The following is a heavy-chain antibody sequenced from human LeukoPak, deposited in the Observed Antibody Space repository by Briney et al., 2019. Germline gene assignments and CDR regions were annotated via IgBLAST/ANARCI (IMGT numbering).Heavy chain of an antibody. D-gene: IGHD3-22*01. CDR1: GYTFTSYY. Sequence: ASVKVSCKASGYTFTSYYMHWVRQAPGQGLEWMGIINPSGGSTSYAQKLQGRVTMTTDTSTSTAYMELRSLRSDDTAVYYCARALRTYYYDSSGYYLEDYWGQGTLVTVSS. CDR2: INPSGGST. J-gene: IGHJ4*02. CDR3: ARALRTYYYDSSGYYLEDY. V-gene: IGHV1-46*01.